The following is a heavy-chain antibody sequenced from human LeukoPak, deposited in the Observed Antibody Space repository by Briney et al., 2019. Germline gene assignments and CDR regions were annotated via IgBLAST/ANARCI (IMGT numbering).Heavy chain of an antibody. J-gene: IGHJ4*02. CDR2: IYYGGST. Sequence: SETLSLTCSVSGGSFSGYYWNWIRQPPGKGLEWIGHIYYGGSTNYHPSLKSRVTISLDTSKNRFSLKLSSATAADTAVYYCARLGSATYDYWGQGTLVTVSS. CDR3: ARLGSATYDY. D-gene: IGHD1-26*01. V-gene: IGHV4-59*08. CDR1: GGSFSGYY.